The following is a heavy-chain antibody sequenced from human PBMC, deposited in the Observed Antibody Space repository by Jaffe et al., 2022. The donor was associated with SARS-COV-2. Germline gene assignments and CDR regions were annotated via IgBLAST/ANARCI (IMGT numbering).Heavy chain of an antibody. Sequence: EVQLVESGGGLVQPGGSLRLSCAASGFTFSSYAMSWVRQAPGKGLEWVSVISGSGGSTYYTDSVRGRFAISRDNSKNTLYLQMNSLRAEDTAVYYCAKDWWELPRGELTYWGQGTLVTVSS. V-gene: IGHV3-23*04. CDR1: GFTFSSYA. J-gene: IGHJ4*02. CDR3: AKDWWELPRGELTY. D-gene: IGHD1-26*01. CDR2: ISGSGGST.